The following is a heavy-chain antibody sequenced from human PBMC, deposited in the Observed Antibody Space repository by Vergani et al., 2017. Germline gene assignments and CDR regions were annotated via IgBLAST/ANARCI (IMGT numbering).Heavy chain of an antibody. CDR1: GFTFSSSA. Sequence: QVQLVESGGGVVQPGRSLRLSCAASGFTFSSSAMHWVRQAPGKGLEWVAVISYDGSNKYYADSVKGRFTISRDNSKNTLYLQMNSLRAEDTAVYYFARDPRGDRGGSSWYFDYWGQGTLVTVSS. D-gene: IGHD6-13*01. CDR2: ISYDGSNK. J-gene: IGHJ4*02. CDR3: ARDPRGDRGGSSWYFDY. V-gene: IGHV3-30-3*01.